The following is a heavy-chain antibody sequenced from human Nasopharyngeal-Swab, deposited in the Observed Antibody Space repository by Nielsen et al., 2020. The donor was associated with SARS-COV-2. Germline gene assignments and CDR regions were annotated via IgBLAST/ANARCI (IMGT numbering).Heavy chain of an antibody. CDR3: AKAGSAVTTRGIDY. D-gene: IGHD4-17*01. Sequence: VRQAPGKGLEWVAVISYDGSNKYNADSVKGLFTLSRNNSKNAMYLQMNSLRAEDTAVYYCAKAGSAVTTRGIDYWGQGTLVTVSS. CDR2: ISYDGSNK. J-gene: IGHJ4*02. V-gene: IGHV3-30*18.